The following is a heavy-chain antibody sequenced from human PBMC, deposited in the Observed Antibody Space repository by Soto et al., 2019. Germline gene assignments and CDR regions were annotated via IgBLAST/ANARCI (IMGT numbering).Heavy chain of an antibody. D-gene: IGHD6-19*01. CDR2: IWYDGSNK. CDR1: GFTFSSYG. J-gene: IGHJ4*02. V-gene: IGHV3-33*01. Sequence: PGGSLRLSYAASGFTFSSYGMHWVRQAPGKGLEWVAVIWYDGSNKYYADSVKGRFTISRDNSKNTLYLQMNSLRAENTAVYYCARESNHRIAVAGLLPPDYWGQGTLVTVSS. CDR3: ARESNHRIAVAGLLPPDY.